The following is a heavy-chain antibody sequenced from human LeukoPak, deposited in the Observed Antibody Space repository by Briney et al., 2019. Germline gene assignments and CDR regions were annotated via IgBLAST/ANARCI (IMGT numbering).Heavy chain of an antibody. D-gene: IGHD2-8*02. CDR2: IYYSGST. Sequence: SETLSLTCTVSGGSISSYYWSWIRQPPGKGLEWIGYIYYSGSTYYNPSLKSRVTISLDTSKNQFSLKLTSVTAADTAVYYCARDPLYCTGGTCYSHHYSMDVWGQGTTVTVSS. J-gene: IGHJ6*02. V-gene: IGHV4-59*12. CDR1: GGSISSYY. CDR3: ARDPLYCTGGTCYSHHYSMDV.